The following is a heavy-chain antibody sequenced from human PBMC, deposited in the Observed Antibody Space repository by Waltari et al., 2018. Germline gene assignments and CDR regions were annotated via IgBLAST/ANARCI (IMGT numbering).Heavy chain of an antibody. CDR1: GYTFTGYY. J-gene: IGHJ4*02. D-gene: IGHD3-16*01. CDR3: ARDRIRGGREIDY. V-gene: IGHV1-2*06. CDR2: INPNSGGT. Sequence: QVQLVQSGAEVKKPGASVKVSCKASGYTFTGYYMHWVRRAPGQGLEWMGRINPNSGGTNYAQKFQGRVTMTRDTSISTAYMELSRLRSDDTAVYYCARDRIRGGREIDYWGQGTLVTVSS.